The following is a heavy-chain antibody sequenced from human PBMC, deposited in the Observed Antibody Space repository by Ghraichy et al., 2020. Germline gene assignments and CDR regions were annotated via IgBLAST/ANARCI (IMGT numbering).Heavy chain of an antibody. CDR2: TYYSGST. D-gene: IGHD3-22*01. CDR1: GDSIRNSLYY. CDR3: AAYYDGSYYYGDS. J-gene: IGHJ5*01. Sequence: SETLSLTCTVSGDSIRNSLYYWCWVRQPPGKGLEWIGSTYYSGSTYYNPSLKSRLTISLDPSKNQYFMRLTSATAADTAVYFCAAYYDGSYYYGDSWGQGTLVTVSS. V-gene: IGHV4-39*01.